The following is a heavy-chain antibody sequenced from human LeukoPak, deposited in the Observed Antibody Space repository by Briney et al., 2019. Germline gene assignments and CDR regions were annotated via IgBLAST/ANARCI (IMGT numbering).Heavy chain of an antibody. CDR2: IYHSGST. J-gene: IGHJ6*03. Sequence: PSETLSLTCTVSGYSISSGYYWGWIRQPPGKGLEWIGSIYHSGSTYYNPSLKSRVTISVDTSKNQFSLKLSSVTAADTAVYYCARVGGKDGDDRPYYYYYYYMDVWGKGTTVTVSS. CDR3: ARVGGKDGDDRPYYYYYYYMDV. D-gene: IGHD4-17*01. CDR1: GYSISSGYY. V-gene: IGHV4-38-2*02.